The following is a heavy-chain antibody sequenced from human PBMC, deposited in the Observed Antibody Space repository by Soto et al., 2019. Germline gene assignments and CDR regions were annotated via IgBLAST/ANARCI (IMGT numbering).Heavy chain of an antibody. J-gene: IGHJ6*02. D-gene: IGHD4-17*01. CDR3: ASRDYGDYYGNYYYGMDV. Sequence: SVKVSCKASGGTFSSYAISWVRQAPGQGLEWMGGIIPIFGTANYAQKFQGRVTITADESTSTAYMELSSLRSEDTAVYYCASRDYGDYYGNYYYGMDVWGQGTTVTVSS. CDR2: IIPIFGTA. CDR1: GGTFSSYA. V-gene: IGHV1-69*13.